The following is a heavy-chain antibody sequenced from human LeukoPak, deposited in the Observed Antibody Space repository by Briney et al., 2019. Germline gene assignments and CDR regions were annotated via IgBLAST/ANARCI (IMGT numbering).Heavy chain of an antibody. CDR2: IYYSGST. V-gene: IGHV4-39*01. Sequence: SETLSLTCTVSGGSIGSSSYYWGWIRQPPGKGLEWIGSIYYSGSTYYNPSLKSRVTISVDTSKNQFSLKLSSVTAADTAVYYCATMVQGVIDYWGQGTLVTVSS. CDR1: GGSIGSSSYY. J-gene: IGHJ4*02. D-gene: IGHD3-10*01. CDR3: ATMVQGVIDY.